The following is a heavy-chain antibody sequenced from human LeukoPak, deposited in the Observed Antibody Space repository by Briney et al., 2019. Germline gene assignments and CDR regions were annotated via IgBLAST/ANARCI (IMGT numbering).Heavy chain of an antibody. CDR2: ISSSGSTI. Sequence: GGSLRLSCAASGFTFSSYEMNWVRQAPGEGLEWVSYISSSGSTIYYADSVKGRFTISRDNAKNSLYLQMNSLRAEDTAVYYCARISITMVRGVSDFDYWGQGTLVTVSS. CDR3: ARISITMVRGVSDFDY. J-gene: IGHJ4*02. CDR1: GFTFSSYE. D-gene: IGHD3-10*01. V-gene: IGHV3-48*03.